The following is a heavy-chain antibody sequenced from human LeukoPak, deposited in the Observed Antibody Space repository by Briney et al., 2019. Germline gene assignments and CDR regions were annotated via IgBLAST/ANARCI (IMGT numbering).Heavy chain of an antibody. CDR3: AKVVDSSSWLFYNAFDI. Sequence: PGGSLRLSCAASGFTFSSYAMNWVRQAPGKGLEWVSPISGSGGSTYYADSVKGRFTISRDNSKNTLFLQMNSLRVEDTAVYYCAKVVDSSSWLFYNAFDIWGQGTMVSVSS. V-gene: IGHV3-23*01. J-gene: IGHJ3*02. CDR1: GFTFSSYA. D-gene: IGHD6-13*01. CDR2: ISGSGGST.